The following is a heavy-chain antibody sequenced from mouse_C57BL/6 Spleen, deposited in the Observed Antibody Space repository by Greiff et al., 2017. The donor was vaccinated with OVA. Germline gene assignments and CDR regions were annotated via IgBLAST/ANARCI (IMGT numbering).Heavy chain of an antibody. CDR2: IDPSDSET. CDR3: ASSYDYEAYYAMDY. V-gene: IGHV1-52*01. J-gene: IGHJ4*01. CDR1: GYTFTSYW. D-gene: IGHD2-4*01. Sequence: VQLQQPGAELVRPGSSVKLSCKASGYTFTSYWMHWVKQRPIQGLEWIGNIDPSDSETHYNQKFKDKATLTVDKSSSTAYMQLSSLTSEDSAVYYCASSYDYEAYYAMDYWGQGTSVTVSS.